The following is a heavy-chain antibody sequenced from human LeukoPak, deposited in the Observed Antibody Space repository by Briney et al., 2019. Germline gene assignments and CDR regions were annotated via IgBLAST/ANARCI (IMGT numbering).Heavy chain of an antibody. CDR2: IYYSGST. CDR3: ASVRGHCSGGSCYSGAIDY. J-gene: IGHJ4*02. CDR1: GGSISSYY. Sequence: SETLSLTCTVSGGSISSYYWSWIRQPPGKGLEWIGYIYYSGSTNYNPSLKSRVTISVDTSKNQFSLKLSSVTAADTAVYYCASVRGHCSGGSCYSGAIDYWGQGTLVTVSS. V-gene: IGHV4-59*01. D-gene: IGHD2-15*01.